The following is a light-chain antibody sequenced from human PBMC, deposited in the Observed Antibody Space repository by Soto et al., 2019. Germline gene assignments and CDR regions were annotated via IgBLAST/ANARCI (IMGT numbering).Light chain of an antibody. CDR1: QSVRSD. CDR2: GAS. Sequence: EVVMTQSPATLSVSPGERATLSCWASQSVRSDLAWYQQKPGQTPRLLIYGASTRAPGIPARFSGSGSGTEFTLTISSLQYEDFAVYYCQQYNNWPPITFGQGTRLEI. CDR3: QQYNNWPPIT. V-gene: IGKV3-15*01. J-gene: IGKJ5*01.